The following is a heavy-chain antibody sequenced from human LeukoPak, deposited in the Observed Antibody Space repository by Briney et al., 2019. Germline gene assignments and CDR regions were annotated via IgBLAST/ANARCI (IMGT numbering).Heavy chain of an antibody. CDR3: ARARLYDSSGYYCPDY. J-gene: IGHJ4*02. D-gene: IGHD3-22*01. CDR2: ISSSSSYI. CDR1: GFTFSSYT. V-gene: IGHV3-21*01. Sequence: GGSLRLSCAASGFTFSSYTMIWVRQAPGKGLEWVSSISSSSSYIYYADSVKGRFTTSRDNAKNSLYLQMNSLRAEDTAVYYCARARLYDSSGYYCPDYWGQGTLVTVSS.